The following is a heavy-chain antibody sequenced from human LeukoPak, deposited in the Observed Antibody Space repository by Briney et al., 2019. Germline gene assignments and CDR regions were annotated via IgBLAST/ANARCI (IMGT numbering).Heavy chain of an antibody. J-gene: IGHJ2*01. D-gene: IGHD3-10*01. CDR2: IYTSGST. CDR1: GGSISSYY. Sequence: SETLSLTCTVSGGSISSYYWSWIRQPAGKGLEWIGRIYTSGSTNYNPSLKSRVTMSVDTSKNQFSLKLSSVTAADTAVYYCARGPEDYYGSGSYNREGYFDLWGRGTLVTVSS. V-gene: IGHV4-4*07. CDR3: ARGPEDYYGSGSYNREGYFDL.